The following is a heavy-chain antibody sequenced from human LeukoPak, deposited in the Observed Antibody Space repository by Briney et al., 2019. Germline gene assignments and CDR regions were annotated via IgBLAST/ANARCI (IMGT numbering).Heavy chain of an antibody. D-gene: IGHD1-26*01. CDR2: IYYSGST. Sequence: PSETLSLTCTVSGGSISSGGYYWSWIRQHPGKGLEWIGYIYYSGSTYYNPSLKSRVTISVDTSKNQFSLKLSPVTAADTAVYYCARDSGSYYGPFDYWGQGTLVTVSS. V-gene: IGHV4-31*03. J-gene: IGHJ4*02. CDR1: GGSISSGGYY. CDR3: ARDSGSYYGPFDY.